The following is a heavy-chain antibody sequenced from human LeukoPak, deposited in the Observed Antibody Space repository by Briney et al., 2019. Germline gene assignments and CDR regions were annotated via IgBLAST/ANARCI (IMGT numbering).Heavy chain of an antibody. J-gene: IGHJ4*02. CDR2: IYYSGST. CDR3: ARHLFRTMSYDY. CDR1: GGSISSYY. V-gene: IGHV4-59*08. Sequence: SETLSLTCTVSGGSISSYYWSWIRQPPGKGLEWIGYIYYSGSTNYNPSLKSRVTISVDTSKNQFSLKLSSMTAADTAVYYCARHLFRTMSYDYWGQGTLVTVSS. D-gene: IGHD3-22*01.